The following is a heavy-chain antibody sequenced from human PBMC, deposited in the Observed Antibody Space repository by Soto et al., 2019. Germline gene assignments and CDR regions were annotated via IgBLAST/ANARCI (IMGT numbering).Heavy chain of an antibody. CDR1: GGSFSGYY. D-gene: IGHD3-3*01. J-gene: IGHJ6*02. V-gene: IGHV4-34*01. Sequence: XGTLWLTCAVYGGSFSGYYWSWIRQPPGKGLEWSGEINHSGSTNYNPSLKSRVTISVDTSKDQFSLKLSSVTAAETAVYYCARGVYYDFWSGYLDYYYYGMDVWGQGTTVTVSS. CDR3: ARGVYYDFWSGYLDYYYYGMDV. CDR2: INHSGST.